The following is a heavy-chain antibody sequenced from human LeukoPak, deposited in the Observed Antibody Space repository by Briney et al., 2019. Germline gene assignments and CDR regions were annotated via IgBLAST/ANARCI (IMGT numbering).Heavy chain of an antibody. CDR2: IYSGGNT. V-gene: IGHV3-53*01. D-gene: IGHD1-14*01. J-gene: IGHJ5*02. CDR1: GFTVSSNY. CDR3: AKGSGINHYHWIDP. Sequence: PGGSLRLSCAASGFTVSSNYMSWVRQAPGKGLEWVSVIYSGGNTYYADSVKGRFTISRDNSKNTLYLQMDSLRAEDTALYYCAKGSGINHYHWIDPWGQGTLVTVSS.